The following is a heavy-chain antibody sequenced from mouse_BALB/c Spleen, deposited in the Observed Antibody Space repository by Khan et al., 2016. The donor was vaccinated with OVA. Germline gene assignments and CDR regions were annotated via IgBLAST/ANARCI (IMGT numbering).Heavy chain of an antibody. D-gene: IGHD2-13*01. CDR3: VSYGDHGYFDV. CDR1: GYTFSSYW. V-gene: IGHV1-9*01. CDR2: ILPGSGNT. J-gene: IGHJ1*01. Sequence: QVQLQQSGAELMKPGASVKISCKATGYTFSSYWIEWVKQRPGHGLEWIGEILPGSGNTNCTENFKGKATFTADTSSNTAYMQLSSLTSEDSAVFYGVSYGDHGYFDVWGAGTTVTVSS.